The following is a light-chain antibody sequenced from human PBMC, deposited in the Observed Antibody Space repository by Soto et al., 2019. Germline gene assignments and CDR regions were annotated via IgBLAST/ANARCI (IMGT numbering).Light chain of an antibody. Sequence: EIVLTQSPGTLSLSPGKRATLSCRASQTISSAYLAWYQQRPGQAPRLLIYGASTRATGIPDRFSGRGSGTDFALTISRLEPEDFAVYYCQHYGSSLPITLGPGTKVDIK. J-gene: IGKJ3*01. CDR1: QTISSAY. CDR2: GAS. CDR3: QHYGSSLPIT. V-gene: IGKV3-20*01.